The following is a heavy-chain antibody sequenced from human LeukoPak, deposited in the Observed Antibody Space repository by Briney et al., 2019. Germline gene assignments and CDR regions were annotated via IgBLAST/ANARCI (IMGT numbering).Heavy chain of an antibody. CDR3: ARLPTGYPNLFDV. Sequence: SETLSLTCTVSGGSIITGIWSWGWIRQSPGKGLEWIGTFHYSGNTYYNLSLKSRVTISVDTSKNQFSLNLRSVTAADTAVYFCARLPTGYPNLFDVWGQGTLVTVSS. D-gene: IGHD3-9*01. CDR1: GGSIITGIWS. V-gene: IGHV4-39*01. J-gene: IGHJ5*02. CDR2: FHYSGNT.